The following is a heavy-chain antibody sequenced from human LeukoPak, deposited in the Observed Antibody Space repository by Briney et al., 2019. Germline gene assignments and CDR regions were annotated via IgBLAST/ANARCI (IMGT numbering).Heavy chain of an antibody. D-gene: IGHD3-3*01. V-gene: IGHV3-23*01. CDR1: GFTVYKYA. Sequence: GGCLRLSCAASGFTVYKYALNWGRPAPGEGVEGGSAISGSGGNTYYADSVKGRFTTSRDNSKNTLYLQMNSLRAEDTALYYCAKDLNGYYRPIDYWGQGTLVTVSS. J-gene: IGHJ4*02. CDR2: ISGSGGNT. CDR3: AKDLNGYYRPIDY.